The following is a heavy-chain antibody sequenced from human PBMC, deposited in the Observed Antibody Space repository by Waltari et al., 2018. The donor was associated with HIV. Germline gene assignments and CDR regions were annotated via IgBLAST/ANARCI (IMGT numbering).Heavy chain of an antibody. CDR2: IYSGGST. D-gene: IGHD2-21*02. CDR1: GFTVSSNY. CDR3: ASIAYCGGDCYPRGMDV. J-gene: IGHJ6*02. V-gene: IGHV3-66*01. Sequence: EVQLVESGGGLVQPGGSLRLSCAASGFTVSSNYMSWVRQAPGKGGEWVSVIYSGGSTYYADSVKGRFTISRDNSKNTLYLQRNSLRAEDTAVYYCASIAYCGGDCYPRGMDVWGQGTTVTVSS.